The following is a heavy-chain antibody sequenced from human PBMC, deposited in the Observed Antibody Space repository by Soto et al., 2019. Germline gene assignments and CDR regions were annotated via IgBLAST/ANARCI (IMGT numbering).Heavy chain of an antibody. V-gene: IGHV3-48*03. D-gene: IGHD6-19*01. J-gene: IGHJ5*02. CDR3: ARYRGWYSYNWFDP. CDR1: GFTFSSFE. CDR2: INPIGRTI. Sequence: GGSLRLSCVASGFTFSSFEMNWIRQAPGEGPEWIAVINPIGRTITYADSVKGRFTISRDNAENSVYLQMSSLRGEDTAMYYCARYRGWYSYNWFDPWGQGTLVTVSS.